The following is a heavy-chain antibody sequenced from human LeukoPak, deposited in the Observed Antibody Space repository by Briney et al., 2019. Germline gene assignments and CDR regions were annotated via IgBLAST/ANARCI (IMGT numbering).Heavy chain of an antibody. CDR3: ARQGYGGHSRGAADY. J-gene: IGHJ4*02. CDR2: IIPSDGFT. CDR1: GYTFTSYA. D-gene: IGHD4-23*01. Sequence: GASVKVSCKASGYTFTSYAMNWVRQAPGQGLEWMGMIIPSDGFTTYAQKFQGRLTMTRDTSTSTVYMELRSLRSDDTAVYYCARQGYGGHSRGAADYWGQGTLVTVSS. V-gene: IGHV1-46*01.